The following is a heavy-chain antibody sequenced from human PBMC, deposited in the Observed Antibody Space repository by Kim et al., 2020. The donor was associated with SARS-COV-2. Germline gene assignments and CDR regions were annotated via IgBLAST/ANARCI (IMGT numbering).Heavy chain of an antibody. CDR2: KHSSGNT. J-gene: IGHJ4*02. Sequence: SETLSLTCTVSGDSINGYNWSWIRQPAGKELEYIGRKHSSGNTTYLPSLNSRVTMSADTYNSKFSLTLSSLTAADTAMYFCARMSVVGATNFYFDYWRQGMLVTFSA. CDR1: GDSINGYN. CDR3: ARMSVVGATNFYFDY. D-gene: IGHD1-26*01. V-gene: IGHV4-4*07.